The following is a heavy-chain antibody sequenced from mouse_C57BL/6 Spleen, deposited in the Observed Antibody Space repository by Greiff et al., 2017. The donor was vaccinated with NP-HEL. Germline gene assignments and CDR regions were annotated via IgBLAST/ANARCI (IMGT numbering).Heavy chain of an antibody. CDR2: IWSGGST. CDR3: ARGADYYGSSFYFDY. J-gene: IGHJ2*01. Sequence: VKLMESGPGLVQPSQSLSITCTVSGFSLTSYGVHWVRQSPGKGLEWLGVIWSGGSTDYNVAFISRLSISKDNSKSQVFFKMNSLQADDTAIYYCARGADYYGSSFYFDYWGQGTTLTVSS. CDR1: GFSLTSYG. D-gene: IGHD1-1*01. V-gene: IGHV2-2*01.